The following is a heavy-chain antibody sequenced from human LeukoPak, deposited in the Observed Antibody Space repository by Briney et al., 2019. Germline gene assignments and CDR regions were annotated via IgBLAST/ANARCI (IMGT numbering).Heavy chain of an antibody. CDR2: IIPIFGIA. CDR1: GGTFSSYA. Sequence: SVKVSCKASGGTFSSYAISWVRQAPGQGLEWMGGIIPIFGIANYAQKFQGRVTITTDESTSTAYMELSSLRSEDTAVYYCASESSYYDSSGYVKDAFDIWGQGTMVTVSS. CDR3: ASESSYYDSSGYVKDAFDI. J-gene: IGHJ3*02. V-gene: IGHV1-69*05. D-gene: IGHD3-22*01.